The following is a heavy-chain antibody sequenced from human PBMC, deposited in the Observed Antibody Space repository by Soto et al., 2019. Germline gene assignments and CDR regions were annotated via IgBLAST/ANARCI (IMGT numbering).Heavy chain of an antibody. Sequence: QVQLVESGGGVVQPGRSLRLSCAASGFTFSHYGIHWVRQAPGKGLEWLAVISYDGSNKHYADSVKGRFTVSRDNSKNTLYLQMNRLRAEDTAVDFCARYSGKYQGPIDYWGQGTLVTVSS. D-gene: IGHD1-26*01. CDR3: ARYSGKYQGPIDY. CDR1: GFTFSHYG. CDR2: ISYDGSNK. V-gene: IGHV3-30*03. J-gene: IGHJ4*02.